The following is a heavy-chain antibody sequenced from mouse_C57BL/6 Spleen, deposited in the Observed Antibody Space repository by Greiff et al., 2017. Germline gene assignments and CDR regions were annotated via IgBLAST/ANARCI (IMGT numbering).Heavy chain of an antibody. J-gene: IGHJ1*03. Sequence: QVQLQQPGAELVKPGASVKLSCKASGYTFTSYWMHWVKQRPGQGLEWIGMIHPNSGSTNYNEKFKSKATLTVDKSSRTAYMQLRSLTSEDSAVYDCARRGSYGSPYWYFDDWGTGTTVTVSS. D-gene: IGHD1-1*01. V-gene: IGHV1-64*01. CDR1: GYTFTSYW. CDR2: IHPNSGST. CDR3: ARRGSYGSPYWYFDD.